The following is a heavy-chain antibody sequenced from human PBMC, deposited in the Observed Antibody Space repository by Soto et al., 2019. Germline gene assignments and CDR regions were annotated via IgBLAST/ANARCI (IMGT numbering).Heavy chain of an antibody. CDR3: ARYAGSSWFDY. J-gene: IGHJ4*02. D-gene: IGHD6-13*01. V-gene: IGHV4-59*01. CDR1: GGSISTYY. CDR2: INYSGRT. Sequence: PWETLSLTCTVSGGSISTYYWSWIRQPPGKGLEWIGYINYSGRTNYNPSLKSRVTMSLDTSKNQFSLKLRSVTAADTALFYCARYAGSSWFDYWGQGTLVTVSS.